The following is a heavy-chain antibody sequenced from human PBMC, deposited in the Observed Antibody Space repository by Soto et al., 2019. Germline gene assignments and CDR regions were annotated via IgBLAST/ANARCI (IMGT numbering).Heavy chain of an antibody. V-gene: IGHV2-70*11. CDR2: IDWDDDK. CDR3: ARITYSSGWYDYFDY. CDR1: GGSISSYYW. D-gene: IGHD6-19*01. J-gene: IGHJ4*02. Sequence: TLSLTCTVSGGSISSYYWSWIRQPPGKALEWLARIDWDDDKYYSTSLKTRLTISKDTSKNQVVLTMTNMDPVDTATYYCARITYSSGWYDYFDYWGQGTLVTVSS.